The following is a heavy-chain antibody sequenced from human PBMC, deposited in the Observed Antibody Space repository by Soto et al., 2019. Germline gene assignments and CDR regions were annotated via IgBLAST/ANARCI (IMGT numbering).Heavy chain of an antibody. J-gene: IGHJ6*02. CDR2: IYSGGST. CDR1: GFTVSSNY. D-gene: IGHD1-26*01. V-gene: IGHV3-53*01. CDR3: ARGGSYSYYYYGMDV. Sequence: PGGSLRLSCAASGFTVSSNYMSWVRQAPGKGLEWVSVIYSGGSTYYADSVKGRFTISRDNSKNTLYLQMNSLRAEDTAVYYCARGGSYSYYYYGMDVWGQGTTVTVSS.